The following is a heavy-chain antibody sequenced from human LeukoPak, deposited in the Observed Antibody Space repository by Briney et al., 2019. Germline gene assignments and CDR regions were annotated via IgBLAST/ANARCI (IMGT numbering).Heavy chain of an antibody. Sequence: PRRSLRLSCAAPGFTFSIYAVHGVRHAPGKGREWVAVISYDGSNKYYADSVKGRFTISRDNYKNTLYLQMNSLRAEDTAVYYCGREGLRRFDYWGQGTLVTVSS. J-gene: IGHJ4*02. CDR2: ISYDGSNK. V-gene: IGHV3-30*04. CDR3: GREGLRRFDY. CDR1: GFTFSIYA. D-gene: IGHD2-15*01.